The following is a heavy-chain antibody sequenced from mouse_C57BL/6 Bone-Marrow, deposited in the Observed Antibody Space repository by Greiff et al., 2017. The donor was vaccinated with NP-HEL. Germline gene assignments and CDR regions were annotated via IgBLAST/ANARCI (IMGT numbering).Heavy chain of an antibody. CDR3: ARHYSGPPWYVDV. D-gene: IGHD1-1*01. Sequence: EVKLMESGGGLVQPGGSLKLSCAASGFTFSDYYMYWVRQTPEKRLEWVAYISNGGGSTYYPDTVKGRFTISRDNAKNTLYLQMSRLKSEDTAMYYCARHYSGPPWYVDVWGTGTTVTVSS. J-gene: IGHJ1*03. CDR1: GFTFSDYY. V-gene: IGHV5-12*01. CDR2: ISNGGGST.